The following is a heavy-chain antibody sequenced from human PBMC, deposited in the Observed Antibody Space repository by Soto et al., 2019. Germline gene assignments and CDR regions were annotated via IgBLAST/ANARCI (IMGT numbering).Heavy chain of an antibody. Sequence: PGGSLRLSCAASGFTFSSYGMHWVRQAPGKGLEWVAVISYDGSNKYYADSVKGRFTISRDNSKNTLYLQMNSLRAEDTAVYYCAKELDDYIRFMAVWGKGTTVTVPS. CDR1: GFTFSSYG. J-gene: IGHJ6*03. V-gene: IGHV3-30*18. CDR3: AKELDDYIRFMAV. D-gene: IGHD4-4*01. CDR2: ISYDGSNK.